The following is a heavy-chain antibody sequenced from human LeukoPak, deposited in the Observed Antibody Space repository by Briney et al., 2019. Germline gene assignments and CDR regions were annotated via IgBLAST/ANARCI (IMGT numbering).Heavy chain of an antibody. Sequence: PGGSLRLSCAASGFTFSSYWMSWVRRAPGKGLEWVSAISGSGGSTYYADSVKGRFTISRDNSKNTLYLQMNSLRAEDTAVYYCAKGLGVYGGGYFDYWGQGTLVTVSS. D-gene: IGHD3-10*01. CDR1: GFTFSSYW. CDR3: AKGLGVYGGGYFDY. CDR2: ISGSGGST. J-gene: IGHJ4*02. V-gene: IGHV3-23*01.